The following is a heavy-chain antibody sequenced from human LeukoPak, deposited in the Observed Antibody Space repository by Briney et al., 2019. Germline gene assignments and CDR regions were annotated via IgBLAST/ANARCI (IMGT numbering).Heavy chain of an antibody. CDR3: ARDHRVIATITNWFDP. Sequence: ASVKVSCTASGYTFTSYYMHWVRQAPGQGLEWMGIINPSGGSTSYAQKFQGRVTMTRDTSTSTVYMELSSLRSEDTAVYYCARDHRVIATITNWFDPWGQGTLVTVSS. J-gene: IGHJ5*02. V-gene: IGHV1-46*01. D-gene: IGHD5-24*01. CDR2: INPSGGST. CDR1: GYTFTSYY.